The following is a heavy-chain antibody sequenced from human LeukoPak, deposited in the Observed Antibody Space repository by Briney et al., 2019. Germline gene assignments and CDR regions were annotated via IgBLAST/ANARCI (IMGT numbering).Heavy chain of an antibody. Sequence: TLSLTCTVSGGSISSGGYYWSWIRQHPGKGLEWLGYIYYSWSTYYNPSLKSRVTISVDTSQNQFSLKLSSVTAADTAVYYCARYMVRGVTTYYFDYWGQGTLVTVSS. J-gene: IGHJ4*02. CDR2: IYYSWST. D-gene: IGHD3-10*01. V-gene: IGHV4-31*03. CDR1: GGSISSGGYY. CDR3: ARYMVRGVTTYYFDY.